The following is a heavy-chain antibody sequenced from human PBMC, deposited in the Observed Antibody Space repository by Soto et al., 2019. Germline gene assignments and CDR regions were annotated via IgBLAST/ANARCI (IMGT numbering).Heavy chain of an antibody. J-gene: IGHJ4*02. CDR2: ISAYNGNT. V-gene: IGHV1-18*01. CDR1: GYTFTSYG. CDR3: ASDLEDIVVVPADTIDY. Sequence: ASVKVSCKASGYTFTSYGISWVRQAPGQGLEWMGWISAYNGNTNYAQKLQGRVTMTTDTSTSTAYMELRSLRSDDTAVYYCASDLEDIVVVPADTIDYWGQGTLVTVSS. D-gene: IGHD2-2*01.